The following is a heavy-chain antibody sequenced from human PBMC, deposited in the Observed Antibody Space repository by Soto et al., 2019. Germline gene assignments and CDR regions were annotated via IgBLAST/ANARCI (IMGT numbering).Heavy chain of an antibody. CDR1: GFTFSDYY. D-gene: IGHD2-8*01. CDR3: ARVSRPNGFGALDI. Sequence: GGSLRLSCTASGFTFSDYYMDWVRQAPGKGLEWVGRIRKKVNSYTTKFAASVKGRFIIARDDSKNSLYLQMNSLKTEDTAVYYCARVSRPNGFGALDIWGQGTMVTVSS. V-gene: IGHV3-72*01. J-gene: IGHJ3*02. CDR2: IRKKVNSYTT.